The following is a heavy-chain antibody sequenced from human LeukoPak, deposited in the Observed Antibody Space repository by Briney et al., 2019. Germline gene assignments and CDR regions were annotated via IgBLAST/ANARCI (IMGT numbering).Heavy chain of an antibody. CDR2: IYYSGSY. D-gene: IGHD1-26*01. J-gene: IGHJ4*02. CDR3: AVGALPFFYY. Sequence: AETLTLTCAVSGGSISSSSYYWGRIRQPPGKGLEWIGSIYYSGSYYYNPSLKSRVTISVDTSKTQFSLKLSSVTAADTGVYYCAVGALPFFYYWGQGTLVTVSS. CDR1: GGSISSSSYY. V-gene: IGHV4-39*01.